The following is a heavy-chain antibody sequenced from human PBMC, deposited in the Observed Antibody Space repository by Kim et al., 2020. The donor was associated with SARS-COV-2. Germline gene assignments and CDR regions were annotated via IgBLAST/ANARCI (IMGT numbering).Heavy chain of an antibody. Sequence: SVKGRFTISRDNAKNSLYLQMNSLRAEDTAVYYCAREVYTNYYYYYGMDVWGQGTTVTVSS. D-gene: IGHD2-8*01. J-gene: IGHJ6*02. V-gene: IGHV3-21*01. CDR3: AREVYTNYYYYYGMDV.